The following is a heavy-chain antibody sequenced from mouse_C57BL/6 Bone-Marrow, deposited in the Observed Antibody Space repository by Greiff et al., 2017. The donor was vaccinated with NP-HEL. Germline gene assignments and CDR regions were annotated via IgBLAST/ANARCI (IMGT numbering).Heavy chain of an antibody. V-gene: IGHV2-2*01. CDR3: ARKGGLRRDWYFDV. D-gene: IGHD2-4*01. Sequence: VMLVESGPGLVQPSQSLSITCTVSGFSLTSYGVHWVRQSPGKGLEWLGVIWSGGSTDYNAAFISRLSISKDNSKSQVFFKMNSLQADDTAIYYCARKGGLRRDWYFDVWGTGTTVTVSS. CDR2: IWSGGST. J-gene: IGHJ1*03. CDR1: GFSLTSYG.